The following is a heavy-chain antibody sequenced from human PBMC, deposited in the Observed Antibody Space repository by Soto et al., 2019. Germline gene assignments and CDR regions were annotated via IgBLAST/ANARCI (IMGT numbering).Heavy chain of an antibody. V-gene: IGHV5-10-1*01. CDR3: AREKSDLELFNWLDP. CDR2: IDPRDSYT. J-gene: IGHJ5*02. CDR1: GYSFTTYW. D-gene: IGHD1-7*01. Sequence: GESLKISCEASGYSFTTYWINWVRQMPGKGLGWMGAIDPRDSYTKYSPSFQGHVTISVDKSISTAYLQWNSLKASDTAIYYCAREKSDLELFNWLDPWGQGTLVTVSS.